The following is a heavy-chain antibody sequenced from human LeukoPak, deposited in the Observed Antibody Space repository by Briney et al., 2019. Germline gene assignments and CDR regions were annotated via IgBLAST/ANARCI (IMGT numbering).Heavy chain of an antibody. CDR3: ARRLGYCSGGSCPAWFDP. J-gene: IGHJ5*02. Sequence: SETLSLTCTVSGGSISIYYWSWIRQPAGKGLEWIGRIYTSGSTNYTPSLKSRVTMPVDTSKNQFSLKLSSVTAADTAVYYCARRLGYCSGGSCPAWFDPWGQGTLVTVSS. V-gene: IGHV4-4*07. CDR1: GGSISIYY. D-gene: IGHD2-15*01. CDR2: IYTSGST.